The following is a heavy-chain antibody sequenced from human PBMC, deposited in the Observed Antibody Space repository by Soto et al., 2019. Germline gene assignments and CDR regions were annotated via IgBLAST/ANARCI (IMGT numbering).Heavy chain of an antibody. CDR2: INSDGSST. CDR1: GFTSSSYW. D-gene: IGHD2-2*01. V-gene: IGHV3-74*01. CDR3: ARVYRGCSSTSCYPAFDI. Sequence: GGSLRLSCSASGFTSSSYWMHWVRQAPGKGLVWVSRINSDGSSTSYADSVKGRFTISRDNAKNTLYLQMNSLRAEDTAVYYCARVYRGCSSTSCYPAFDIWGQGTMVTVSS. J-gene: IGHJ3*02.